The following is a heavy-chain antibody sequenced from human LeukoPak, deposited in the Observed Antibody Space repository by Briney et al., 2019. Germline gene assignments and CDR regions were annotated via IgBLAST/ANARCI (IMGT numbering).Heavy chain of an antibody. CDR2: IHGAT. Sequence: QAGGSLRLSCAASGFTFSSYSSYAMGWVRQAPGKGLEWVSTIHGATYYADSVRGRFTISKDNSKNTLYLQMTSLRADDTALYYCAKGYSSGWYAFDSWGQGTLVTVSS. V-gene: IGHV3-23*01. D-gene: IGHD6-19*01. J-gene: IGHJ4*02. CDR3: AKGYSSGWYAFDS. CDR1: GFTFSSYSSYA.